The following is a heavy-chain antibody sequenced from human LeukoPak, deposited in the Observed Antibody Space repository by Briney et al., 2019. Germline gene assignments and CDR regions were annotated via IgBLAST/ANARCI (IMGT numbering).Heavy chain of an antibody. Sequence: SETLSLTCSVSDGSINSYYWNWIRRPPGKGLEWIGYIYYNGNTNYNPSLKSRVTMSVDTSKNLFSLKVSSVTAADTAVYYCAKGRSNYYGMDVWGQGTTVTVSS. V-gene: IGHV4-59*01. CDR2: IYYNGNT. CDR3: AKGRSNYYGMDV. CDR1: DGSINSYY. J-gene: IGHJ6*02. D-gene: IGHD1-26*01.